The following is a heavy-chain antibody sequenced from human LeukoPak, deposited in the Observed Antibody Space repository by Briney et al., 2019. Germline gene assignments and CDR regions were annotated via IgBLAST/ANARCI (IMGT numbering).Heavy chain of an antibody. V-gene: IGHV3-30*02. CDR1: GFSFRNYG. J-gene: IGHJ4*02. CDR3: AKDEAYYDFWSGSG. CDR2: IRYDERNK. Sequence: GGSLRLSCAASGFSFRNYGMHWVRQAPGKGLEWVAFIRYDERNKSYADSVKGRFTISRDNSKNTLYLQMNSLRAEDTAVYYCAKDEAYYDFWSGSGWGQGTLVTVSS. D-gene: IGHD3-3*01.